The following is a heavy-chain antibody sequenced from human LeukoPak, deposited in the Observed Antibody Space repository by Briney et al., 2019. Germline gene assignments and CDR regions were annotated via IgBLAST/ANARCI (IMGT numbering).Heavy chain of an antibody. J-gene: IGHJ5*02. Sequence: SQTLSLTCGISGDSLSSNSAAWDWIRQSPSRGLEWLGRTYYRSKWFINYAPSVKSRIIINPDTPKNQVSLQLNSVTPEDTAVYYCTRSDCSSGRCPGFDTWGQGTLVTVSS. D-gene: IGHD6-19*01. CDR3: TRSDCSSGRCPGFDT. CDR1: GDSLSSNSAA. V-gene: IGHV6-1*01. CDR2: TYYRSKWFI.